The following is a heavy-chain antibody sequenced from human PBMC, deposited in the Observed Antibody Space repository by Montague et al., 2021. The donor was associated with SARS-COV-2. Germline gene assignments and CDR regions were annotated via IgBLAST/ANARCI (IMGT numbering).Heavy chain of an antibody. CDR3: AREIAAAGPALDY. V-gene: IGHV2-70*11. CDR1: GFSLSTSGMC. Sequence: PALVKTTQTLTPTCTFSGFSLSTSGMCVSWIRQPPGKALEWLARIDWXDDKYYSTSLKTRLTISKDTSKNQVVLAMTNMDPVDTATYYCAREIAAAGPALDYWGQGTLVTVSS. CDR2: IDWXDDK. D-gene: IGHD6-13*01. J-gene: IGHJ4*02.